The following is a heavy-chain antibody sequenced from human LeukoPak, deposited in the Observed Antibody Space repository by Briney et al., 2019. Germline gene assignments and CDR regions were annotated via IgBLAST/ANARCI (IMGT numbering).Heavy chain of an antibody. V-gene: IGHV3-23*01. D-gene: IGHD3-22*01. CDR1: GFTFSSYA. CDR3: AKDQDYYDSSGYDY. CDR2: ISGSGGST. Sequence: GGSLRLSXAASGFTFSSYAMSWVRQAPGKGLEWVSAISGSGGSTYYADSVKGRFTISRDNSKNTLYLQMNSLRAEDTAVYYCAKDQDYYDSSGYDYWGQGTLVTVSS. J-gene: IGHJ4*02.